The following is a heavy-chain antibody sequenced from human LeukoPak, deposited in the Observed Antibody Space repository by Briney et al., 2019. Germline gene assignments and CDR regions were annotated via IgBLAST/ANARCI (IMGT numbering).Heavy chain of an antibody. J-gene: IGHJ5*02. Sequence: PGRSLRLSCAASGFTFSSYGMHWVRQAPGKGLEWVAVISYDGSNKYYADSVKGRFTISRDNSKNTLYPQMNSLRAEDTAVYYCAKPYYYGSGSTNWFDPWGQGTLVTVSS. D-gene: IGHD3-10*01. V-gene: IGHV3-30*18. CDR2: ISYDGSNK. CDR3: AKPYYYGSGSTNWFDP. CDR1: GFTFSSYG.